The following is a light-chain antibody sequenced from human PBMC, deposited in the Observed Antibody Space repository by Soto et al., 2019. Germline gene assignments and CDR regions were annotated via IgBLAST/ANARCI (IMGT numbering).Light chain of an antibody. CDR1: QSVSSD. CDR2: AAS. V-gene: IGKV3-15*01. Sequence: DIVMTQSPATLSVSPGERATLSCRASQSVSSDLLAWYQLKPGQAPRLLISAASTRATGVPARFSGSGSGTEFPLTISSLQSEDFAVYYCQQYNDWPGTFGQGTRLEIK. CDR3: QQYNDWPGT. J-gene: IGKJ5*01.